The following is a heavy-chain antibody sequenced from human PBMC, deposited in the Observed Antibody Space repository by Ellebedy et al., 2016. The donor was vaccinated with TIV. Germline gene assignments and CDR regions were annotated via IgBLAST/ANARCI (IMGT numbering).Heavy chain of an antibody. J-gene: IGHJ3*02. V-gene: IGHV4-4*07. Sequence: SETLSLXXTVSGGSISSYYWSWIRQPAGKGLEWIGRIYTSGSTNYNPSLKSRVTMSVDTSKNQFSLKLSSVTAADTAVYYCARPEKYCSGGSCYLDAFDIWGQGTMVTVSS. CDR2: IYTSGST. CDR3: ARPEKYCSGGSCYLDAFDI. D-gene: IGHD2-15*01. CDR1: GGSISSYY.